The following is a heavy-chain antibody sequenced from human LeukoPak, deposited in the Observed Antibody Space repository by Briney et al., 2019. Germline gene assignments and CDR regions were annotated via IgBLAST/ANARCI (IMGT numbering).Heavy chain of an antibody. V-gene: IGHV3-23*01. CDR2: ISGSGGSP. D-gene: IGHD2-2*01. CDR3: VRERYCSGTSCFELGY. CDR1: GFTFRSYA. J-gene: IGHJ4*02. Sequence: GGSLRLSCAASGFTFRSYAMSWVRQAPGKGLEWVSGISGSGGSPYHADSVKGRFTISRDKSKNTLLLQMNSLRAEDTAVYYCVRERYCSGTSCFELGYWGQGTLVTVSS.